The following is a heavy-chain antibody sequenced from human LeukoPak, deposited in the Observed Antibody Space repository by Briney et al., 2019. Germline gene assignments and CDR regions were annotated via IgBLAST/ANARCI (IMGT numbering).Heavy chain of an antibody. D-gene: IGHD5-18*01. V-gene: IGHV5-51*01. CDR2: ICPGDSDT. Sequence: GESLKISCKGSGYSFTSYWIGWVRQMPGKGLEWIGIICPGDSDTIYSPSFQGQVTISADKFISTAYLQWSSLKASDTAMYYCARSTRDPGYSYGDFDYWGQGTLVTVSS. CDR3: ARSTRDPGYSYGDFDY. J-gene: IGHJ4*02. CDR1: GYSFTSYW.